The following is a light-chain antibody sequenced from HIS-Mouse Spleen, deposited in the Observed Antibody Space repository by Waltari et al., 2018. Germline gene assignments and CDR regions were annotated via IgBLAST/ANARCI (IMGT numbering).Light chain of an antibody. J-gene: IGLJ3*02. CDR3: AAWHDSLNGRV. Sequence: QSVLTQPPSASGHPGQRVTISCSCSSLNRRSNTENWYQQHPGTAPKLLIYSNNQRPSGVPDRFSGSKSGTSASLAISGLQSEDEADYYCAAWHDSLNGRVFGGGTKLTVL. V-gene: IGLV1-44*01. CDR2: SNN. CDR1: SLNRRSNT.